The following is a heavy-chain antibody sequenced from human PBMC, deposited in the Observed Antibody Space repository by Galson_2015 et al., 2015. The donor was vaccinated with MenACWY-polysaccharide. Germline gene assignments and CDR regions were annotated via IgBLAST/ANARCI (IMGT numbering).Heavy chain of an antibody. D-gene: IGHD6-6*01. CDR1: GFTFSTYG. J-gene: IGHJ6*02. V-gene: IGHV3-33*01. Sequence: SLRLSCAASGFTFSTYGMHWVRQAPGKGLEWVAVIWYDGSNKYYADSVKGRFTISRDNSKNTLYLQMNSLRAEDTAVYYCARDIRGYSSSGPYYYGMDVWGQGTKVTVSS. CDR2: IWYDGSNK. CDR3: ARDIRGYSSSGPYYYGMDV.